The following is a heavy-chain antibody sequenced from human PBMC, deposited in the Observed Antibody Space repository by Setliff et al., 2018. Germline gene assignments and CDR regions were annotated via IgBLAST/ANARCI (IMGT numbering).Heavy chain of an antibody. CDR2: ISAYNGFI. J-gene: IGHJ4*02. CDR1: GYSFPSYG. V-gene: IGHV1-18*01. D-gene: IGHD2-15*01. Sequence: GASVKVSCKASGYSFPSYGISWVRQAPGQGLEWMGWISAYNGFIIYAQMFQGRVIMTTDTSTSTAYMELRSLRSDDTAVYYCARDRPMVVVADNLALFDYWGQGTLVTVSS. CDR3: ARDRPMVVVADNLALFDY.